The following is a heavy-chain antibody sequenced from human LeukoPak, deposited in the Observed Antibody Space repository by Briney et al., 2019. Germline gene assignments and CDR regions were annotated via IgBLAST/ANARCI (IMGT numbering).Heavy chain of an antibody. V-gene: IGHV4-34*01. Sequence: SETLSLTCAVYGGSFSGYYWSWIRQPPGKGLEWIGEINHSGSTNYNPSLKSRVTISVDTSKNQFSLKLSSVTVADTAVYNCGRGFAFGGYYYKRSYYFDYLGQGTLVTVSS. D-gene: IGHD3-22*01. CDR2: INHSGST. J-gene: IGHJ4*02. CDR3: GRGFAFGGYYYKRSYYFDY. CDR1: GGSFSGYY.